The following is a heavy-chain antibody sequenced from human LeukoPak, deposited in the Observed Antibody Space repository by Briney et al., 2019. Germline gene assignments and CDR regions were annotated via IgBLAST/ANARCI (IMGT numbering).Heavy chain of an antibody. CDR3: ARVGGFTYSYGDWYFDL. Sequence: ASVKVSCKASGYTFTSYAMNWVRQAPGQGLEWMGWINPNSGGTNYAQKFQGRVTMTRDTSISTAYMELSRLRSDDTAVYYCARVGGFTYSYGDWYFDLWGRGTLVTVSS. CDR2: INPNSGGT. V-gene: IGHV1-2*02. D-gene: IGHD5-18*01. J-gene: IGHJ2*01. CDR1: GYTFTSYA.